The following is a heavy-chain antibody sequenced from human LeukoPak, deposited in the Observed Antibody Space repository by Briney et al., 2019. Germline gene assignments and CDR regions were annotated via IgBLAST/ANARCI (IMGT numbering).Heavy chain of an antibody. CDR1: GFTFSSYS. V-gene: IGHV3-21*01. D-gene: IGHD3-22*01. J-gene: IGHJ4*02. CDR3: ARDRDSSGYTPLGY. CDR2: ISSSSSYI. Sequence: GGYVSLSCAASGFTFSSYSMNWVRQAPGKGLEWVSSISSSSSYIYYADSVKGRFTISRDNAKNSLYLQMNSLRAEHTAVCYCARDRDSSGYTPLGYCGQGTLGTVSS.